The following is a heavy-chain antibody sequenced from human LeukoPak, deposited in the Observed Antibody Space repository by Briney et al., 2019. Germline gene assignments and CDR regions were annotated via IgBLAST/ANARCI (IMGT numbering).Heavy chain of an antibody. CDR3: TRLSRGSTWYGYIDY. CDR1: GGSISSSTYS. D-gene: IGHD6-13*01. CDR2: IYYSGST. J-gene: IGHJ4*02. Sequence: SETLSLTCTVSGGSISSSTYSWGWIRQPPGKGLEWIGSIYYSGSTYDNPSLKSRVTISVDTSKNQFSLQLSSVTAADTAMYYCTRLSRGSTWYGYIDYWGQGTLVTVSS. V-gene: IGHV4-39*01.